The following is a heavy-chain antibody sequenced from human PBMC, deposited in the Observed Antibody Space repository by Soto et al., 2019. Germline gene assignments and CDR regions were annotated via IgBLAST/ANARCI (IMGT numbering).Heavy chain of an antibody. CDR1: GYSFTSYW. V-gene: IGHV5-51*01. Sequence: PGESLKISCKGSGYSFTSYWIGWVRQMPGKGLEWMGIIYPGDSDTRYSPSFQGQVTISADKSISTAYLQWSSLKASDTAMYYCARWPSHYGSGSSIDYWGQGTLVTVSS. J-gene: IGHJ4*02. D-gene: IGHD3-10*01. CDR2: IYPGDSDT. CDR3: ARWPSHYGSGSSIDY.